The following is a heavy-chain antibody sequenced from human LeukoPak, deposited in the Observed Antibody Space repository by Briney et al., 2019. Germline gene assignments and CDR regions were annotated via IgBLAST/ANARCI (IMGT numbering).Heavy chain of an antibody. CDR1: GFTFSTYA. Sequence: PGGSLRLSCAASGFTFSTYAMSWVRQAPGKGLEWVSGISGSGGSTYYADSVKGRFTITRDNSKNTLYLQMNSLRAEDTAVYYCAKAWYSSSWYQAGFDTWGQGTMVTVSS. CDR3: AKAWYSSSWYQAGFDT. V-gene: IGHV3-23*01. D-gene: IGHD6-13*01. CDR2: ISGSGGST. J-gene: IGHJ3*02.